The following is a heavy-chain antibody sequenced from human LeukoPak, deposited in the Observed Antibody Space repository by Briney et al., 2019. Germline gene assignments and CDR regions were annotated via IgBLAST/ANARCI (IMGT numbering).Heavy chain of an antibody. CDR1: GYTFINYY. D-gene: IGHD1-26*01. Sequence: ASVKVSCKASGYTFINYYMHWVRQAAGQGLEWMGIINPSGGSTRYAQKFQGRVTMTRDTSTSTVYMELSSLRSEDTAVYYCARSYSGSYYAESGVDYWGQGTLVTVSS. J-gene: IGHJ4*02. V-gene: IGHV1-46*01. CDR2: INPSGGST. CDR3: ARSYSGSYYAESGVDY.